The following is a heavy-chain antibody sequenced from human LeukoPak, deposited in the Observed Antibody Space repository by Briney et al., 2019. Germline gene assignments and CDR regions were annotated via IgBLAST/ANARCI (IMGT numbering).Heavy chain of an antibody. V-gene: IGHV1-18*01. CDR1: GYTFTSYG. D-gene: IGHD3-22*01. CDR2: ISAYNGNK. Sequence: GASVKVSCKASGYTFTSYGISWVRQAPGQGLEWMGWISAYNGNKNYAQKLQGRVTMTTYTSTSTAYMELRSLRSDDTAVYYCAREGVTMIVVAETGPDYWGQGTLVTVSS. CDR3: AREGVTMIVVAETGPDY. J-gene: IGHJ4*02.